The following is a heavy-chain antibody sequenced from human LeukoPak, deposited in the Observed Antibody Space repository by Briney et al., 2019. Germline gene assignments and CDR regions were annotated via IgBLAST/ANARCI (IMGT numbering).Heavy chain of an antibody. CDR2: INHSGST. CDR3: ARRQWLQTNWFDP. J-gene: IGHJ5*02. V-gene: IGHV4-34*01. D-gene: IGHD6-19*01. Sequence: SETLSLTCAVYGGSFSGYYWSWSRQPPGKGLEWIGEINHSGSTNYNPSLKSRVTISVDTSKNQFSLKLSSVTAADTAVYYCARRQWLQTNWFDPWGQGTLVTVSS. CDR1: GGSFSGYY.